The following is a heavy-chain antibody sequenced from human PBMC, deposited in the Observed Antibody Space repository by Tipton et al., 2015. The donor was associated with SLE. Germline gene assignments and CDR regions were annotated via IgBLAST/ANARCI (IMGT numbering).Heavy chain of an antibody. CDR2: IYHTGRT. Sequence: TLSLTCNISGYSIINGYYWGWIRQPPGKGLEWIGNIYHTGRTQYNPSLESRFTILVDASKNQIFLKVTSVTAADTAVYYCARVLSWVTVLGETTPHAFDIWGQGTKVTVSS. CDR3: ARVLSWVTVLGETTPHAFDI. CDR1: GYSIINGYY. D-gene: IGHD3-3*01. J-gene: IGHJ3*02. V-gene: IGHV4-38-2*02.